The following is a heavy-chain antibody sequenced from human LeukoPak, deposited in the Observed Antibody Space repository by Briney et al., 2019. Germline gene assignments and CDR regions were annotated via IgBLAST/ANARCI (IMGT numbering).Heavy chain of an antibody. J-gene: IGHJ3*02. CDR3: ARETADAAFDI. CDR1: GFTFSSYW. V-gene: IGHV3-74*01. Sequence: PGGSLTLSCAASGFTFSSYWMHWVRQAPGKGLVWVSRISSDGSTTSYADSEKGRFTISRDNAKNTLYLKMNTLRAGDTAVYYCARETADAAFDIWAQGTMVIVPS. D-gene: IGHD1-14*01. CDR2: ISSDGSTT.